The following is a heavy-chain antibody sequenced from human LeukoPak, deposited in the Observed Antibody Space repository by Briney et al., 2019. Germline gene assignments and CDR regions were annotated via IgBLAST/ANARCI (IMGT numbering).Heavy chain of an antibody. CDR2: INPSGGST. CDR1: GYTFTSYY. V-gene: IGHV1-46*01. CDR3: ARKLWFGELLDP. J-gene: IGHJ5*02. D-gene: IGHD3-10*01. Sequence: ASVKVSCKASGYTFTSYYMHWVRQAPGQGLEWMGIINPSGGSTSYAQKFQGRVTMTRNTSISTAYMELSSLRSEDTAVYYCARKLWFGELLDPWGQGTLVTVSS.